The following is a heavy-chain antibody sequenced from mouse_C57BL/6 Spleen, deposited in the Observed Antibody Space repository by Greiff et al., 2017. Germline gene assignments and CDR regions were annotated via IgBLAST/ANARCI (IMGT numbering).Heavy chain of an antibody. CDR1: GYTFTDYE. CDR2: IAPETGGT. D-gene: IGHD2-4*01. J-gene: IGHJ3*01. CDR3: TWDDYDAWFAY. Sequence: VQLQQSGAELVRPGASVTLSCKASGYTFTDYEMHWVKQTPVHGLEWIGAIAPETGGTAYNQKFKGKAILTADKSSSTAYMELRSLTSEDSAVYYCTWDDYDAWFAYWGQGTLVTVSA. V-gene: IGHV1-15*01.